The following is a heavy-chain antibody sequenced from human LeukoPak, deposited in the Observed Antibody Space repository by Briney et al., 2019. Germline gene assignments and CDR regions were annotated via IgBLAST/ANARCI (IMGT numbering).Heavy chain of an antibody. J-gene: IGHJ4*02. CDR2: IDWDDDK. V-gene: IGHV2-70*04. CDR3: ARITPAGGSYSFDY. Sequence: SGPTLVNPTQTLTLTCTFSGFSLSTSGMRVSWIRQPPGKALEWLARIDWDDDKFYSTSLKTRLTISKHTSKNQVVLTMTNMDPVDTATYYCARITPAGGSYSFDYWGQGTLVTVSS. CDR1: GFSLSTSGMR. D-gene: IGHD1-26*01.